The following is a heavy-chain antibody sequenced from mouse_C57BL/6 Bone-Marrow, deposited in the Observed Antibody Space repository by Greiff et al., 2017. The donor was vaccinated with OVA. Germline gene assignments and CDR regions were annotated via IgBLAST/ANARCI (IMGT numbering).Heavy chain of an antibody. Sequence: EVKLMESGGGLVKPGGSLKLSCAASGFTFSSYAMSWVRQTPDKRLEWVATISDGGSYTYYPDNVKGRFTISRDNAKNNLYLQMSHLKSEDTAMYYCARGPWDWYFDVWGTGTTVTVSS. CDR3: ARGPWDWYFDV. CDR2: ISDGGSYT. J-gene: IGHJ1*03. V-gene: IGHV5-4*03. CDR1: GFTFSSYA.